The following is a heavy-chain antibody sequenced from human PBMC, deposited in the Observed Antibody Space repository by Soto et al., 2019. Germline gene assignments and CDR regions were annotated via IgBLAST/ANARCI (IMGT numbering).Heavy chain of an antibody. J-gene: IGHJ4*02. CDR1: GGSIRSYY. D-gene: IGHD6-19*01. Sequence: QVQLQESGPGLVKPSKTLSLTCTVSGGSIRSYYWSWIRQPPGKGLEWIGYIYYSGSTNYNPSLKSRVTISVDTSKNQCYLKLNSVTAADTAVYYCAREGGSSGWYDYWGQGTLVTVSS. CDR2: IYYSGST. CDR3: AREGGSSGWYDY. V-gene: IGHV4-59*01.